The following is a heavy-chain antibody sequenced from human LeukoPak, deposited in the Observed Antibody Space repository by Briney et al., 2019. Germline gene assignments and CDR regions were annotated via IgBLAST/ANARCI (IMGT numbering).Heavy chain of an antibody. D-gene: IGHD3-10*01. Sequence: GGSLRLSCAASGFTFSSYSMNWVRQAPGKGLEWVSYISSSSSTIYYADSVKGRFTISRDNSKNTLYLQMNSLRAEDTAVYYCARGRLWFGELMDSDYWGQGTLVTVSS. CDR1: GFTFSSYS. V-gene: IGHV3-48*01. CDR3: ARGRLWFGELMDSDY. CDR2: ISSSSSTI. J-gene: IGHJ4*02.